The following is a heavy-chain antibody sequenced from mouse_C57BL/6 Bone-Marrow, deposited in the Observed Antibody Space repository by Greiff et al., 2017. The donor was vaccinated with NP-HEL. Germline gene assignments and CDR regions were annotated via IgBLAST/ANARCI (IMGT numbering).Heavy chain of an antibody. Sequence: VKLMESGAELVKPGASVKLSCKASGYTFTSYWMHWVKQRPGQGLEWIGMIHPNSGSTNYNEKFKSKATLTVDKSSSTAYMQLSSLTSEDSAVYYCARPGNYSFAYWGQGTLVTVSA. J-gene: IGHJ3*01. V-gene: IGHV1-64*01. CDR3: ARPGNYSFAY. D-gene: IGHD2-1*01. CDR2: IHPNSGST. CDR1: GYTFTSYW.